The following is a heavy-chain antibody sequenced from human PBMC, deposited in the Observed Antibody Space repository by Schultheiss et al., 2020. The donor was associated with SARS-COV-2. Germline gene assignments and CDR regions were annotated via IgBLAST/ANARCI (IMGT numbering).Heavy chain of an antibody. J-gene: IGHJ6*02. D-gene: IGHD5-12*01. CDR2: IFSNDEK. CDR1: GFSLSNARMG. V-gene: IGHV2-26*01. Sequence: SGPTLVKPTQTLTLTCTVSGFSLSNARMGVSWIRQPPGKALEWLAHIFSNDEKSYSTSLKSRLTISKDTSKSQVVLTMTNMDPVDTATYYCARLLFSGYDYYYYYGMDVWGQGTTVTVSS. CDR3: ARLLFSGYDYYYYYGMDV.